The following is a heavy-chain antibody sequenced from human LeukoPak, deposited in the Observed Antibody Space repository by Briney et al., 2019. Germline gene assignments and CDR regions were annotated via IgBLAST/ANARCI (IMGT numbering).Heavy chain of an antibody. CDR1: GFTFSSYS. V-gene: IGHV3-48*02. Sequence: PGGSLRLSCAASGFTFSSYSMNWVRQAPGKGLEWVSYISSDSRTIYYADSVKGRFTISRDNAKNSLYLQMKSLRDEDTAVYYCARGLCGGDCYSDWGQGTLVTVSS. J-gene: IGHJ4*02. CDR3: ARGLCGGDCYSD. CDR2: ISSDSRTI. D-gene: IGHD2-21*02.